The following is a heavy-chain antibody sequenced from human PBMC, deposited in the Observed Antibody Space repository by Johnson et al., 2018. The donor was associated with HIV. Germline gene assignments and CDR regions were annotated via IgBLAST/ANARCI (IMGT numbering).Heavy chain of an antibody. CDR1: GFTFTNYG. CDR3: AKGEAQEGWIQLQSYAFDF. CDR2: IRLDGSDK. Sequence: QVQLVESGGGVVQPGGSLRVSCAASGFTFTNYGMHWVRQVPGKGLEWVAFIRLDGSDKYYEDSGKGRFPISRDNSKYTVYLQMNSLTPEDSALYYCAKGEAQEGWIQLQSYAFDFWGRGTMVTVSS. D-gene: IGHD5-18*01. J-gene: IGHJ3*01. V-gene: IGHV3-30*02.